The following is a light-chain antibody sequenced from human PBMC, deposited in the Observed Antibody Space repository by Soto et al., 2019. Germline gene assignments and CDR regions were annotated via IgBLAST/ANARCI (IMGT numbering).Light chain of an antibody. Sequence: QSALTQPASVSGSPGQSIAISCTGTSSDVGSYNSVSWYQQFPGKAPKLILYAVTNRPSGVSNRFSGSKSGNTASLTISGIQAEDEADYCCSSYTTSATLVFGVGTKLTVL. CDR2: AVT. V-gene: IGLV2-14*01. J-gene: IGLJ2*01. CDR1: SSDVGSYNS. CDR3: SSYTTSATLV.